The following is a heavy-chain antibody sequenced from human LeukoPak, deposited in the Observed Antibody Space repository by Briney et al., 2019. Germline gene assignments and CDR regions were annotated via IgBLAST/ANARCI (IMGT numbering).Heavy chain of an antibody. CDR1: GFTFSSYN. CDR2: ISSSSSTI. V-gene: IGHV3-48*01. Sequence: GESLSLSCAVYGFTFSSYNMSWVRQPPGKGLGWASYISSSSSTIYYPDSVKGRFTISRDNAKNSLYLQMNSLRAEDTDVYDCVRDRYGDLSDAFDIWGQGTMVTVSS. D-gene: IGHD4-17*01. CDR3: VRDRYGDLSDAFDI. J-gene: IGHJ3*02.